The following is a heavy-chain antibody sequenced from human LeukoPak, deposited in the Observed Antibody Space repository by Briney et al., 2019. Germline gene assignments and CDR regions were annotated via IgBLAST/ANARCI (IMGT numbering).Heavy chain of an antibody. CDR3: ASDYPSFHY. Sequence: PGGSLRLSCAASGFTFSSHAMHWVRQAPGKGLEWVAFISYDGSIKYYADSVKGRFTISRDNSKNTLYLQMSSLRTEDTAVYYCASDYPSFHYWGQGTLVTVSS. V-gene: IGHV3-30-3*01. J-gene: IGHJ4*02. CDR2: ISYDGSIK. CDR1: GFTFSSHA.